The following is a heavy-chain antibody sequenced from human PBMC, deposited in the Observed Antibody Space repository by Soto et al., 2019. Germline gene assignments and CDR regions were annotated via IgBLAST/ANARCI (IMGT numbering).Heavy chain of an antibody. CDR2: ISWNSGSI. D-gene: IGHD6-19*01. Sequence: EVQLVESGGGLVQPGRSLRLSCAASGFTFDDYAMHWVRQAPGKGLEWVSGISWNSGSIGYADSVKGRFTISRDNAKKDLDLQMNSLRAEDTALYYCAKDRSSGWYRGRGFDYWGQGTLVTFSS. CDR1: GFTFDDYA. V-gene: IGHV3-9*01. CDR3: AKDRSSGWYRGRGFDY. J-gene: IGHJ4*02.